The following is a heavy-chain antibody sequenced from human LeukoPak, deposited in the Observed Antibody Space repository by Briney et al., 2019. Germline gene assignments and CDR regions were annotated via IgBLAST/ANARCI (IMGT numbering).Heavy chain of an antibody. J-gene: IGHJ4*02. CDR2: IWYDGSNK. V-gene: IGHV3-33*08. CDR1: GFTFSNYD. Sequence: GGSLRLSCAASGFTFSNYDMHWVRQAPGKGLEWVAVIWYDGSNKYYADSVKGRFTISRDNSKNTLYLQMNSLRAEDTAVYYCARAVIAAAGICDYWGQGTLVTVSS. CDR3: ARAVIAAAGICDY. D-gene: IGHD6-13*01.